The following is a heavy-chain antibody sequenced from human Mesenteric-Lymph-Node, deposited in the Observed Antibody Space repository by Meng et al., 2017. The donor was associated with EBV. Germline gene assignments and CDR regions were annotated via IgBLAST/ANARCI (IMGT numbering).Heavy chain of an antibody. V-gene: IGHV1-2*06. CDR3: VREMVGVPNWFAP. Sequence: GKSVQPGTDTKKPGASVKVSCKASGYTFTGYYIHWVRQAPGQGLEWMGRINPNSGGTNYALNFQGRVTMTSDTSISTAYMELSWLRSDDTAFYYCVREMVGVPNWFAPWGQGTLVTVSS. CDR2: INPNSGGT. J-gene: IGHJ5*02. CDR1: GYTFTGYY. D-gene: IGHD1-26*01.